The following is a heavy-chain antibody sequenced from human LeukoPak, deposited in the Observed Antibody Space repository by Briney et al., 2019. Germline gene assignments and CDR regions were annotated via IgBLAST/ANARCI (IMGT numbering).Heavy chain of an antibody. CDR2: IKQDGSEK. CDR3: AKAKDPYYDILPGGY. V-gene: IGHV3-7*01. Sequence: GGSLRLSCAASGFTFSSYWMSWVRQAPGKGLEWVANIKQDGSEKYYVDSVKGRFTISRDNAKNSLYLQMNSLRAEDTAVYYCAKAKDPYYDILPGGYWGQGTLVTVSS. D-gene: IGHD3-9*01. CDR1: GFTFSSYW. J-gene: IGHJ4*02.